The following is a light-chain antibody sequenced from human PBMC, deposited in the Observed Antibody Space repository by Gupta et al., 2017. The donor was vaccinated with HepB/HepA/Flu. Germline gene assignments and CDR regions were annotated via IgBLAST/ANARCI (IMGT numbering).Light chain of an antibody. CDR3: QQRSNWPLS. CDR2: DAS. Sequence: VFTQSPATLSLSPGERATLSCRASQSVSSYLAWYQQKPGQAPRLLIYDASNRATGIPARFSGSGSGTDFTLIISSLEPEDFAVYYCQQRSNWPLSFGGGTKVEIK. J-gene: IGKJ4*01. V-gene: IGKV3-11*01. CDR1: QSVSSY.